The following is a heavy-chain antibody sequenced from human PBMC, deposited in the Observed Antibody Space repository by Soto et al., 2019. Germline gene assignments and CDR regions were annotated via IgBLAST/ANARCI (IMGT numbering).Heavy chain of an antibody. Sequence: GGSLRLSCAASGFTFSIYSMYWVRQAPGKGLEWVAGVSHDGSNKNYVDSVKGRFTISRDNSKNTVYLQMNSLRPDDTSLYYCAREPMVRGFGVDVWGQGITVTVS. V-gene: IGHV3-30*14. J-gene: IGHJ6*02. D-gene: IGHD3-10*01. CDR1: GFTFSIYS. CDR2: VSHDGSNK. CDR3: AREPMVRGFGVDV.